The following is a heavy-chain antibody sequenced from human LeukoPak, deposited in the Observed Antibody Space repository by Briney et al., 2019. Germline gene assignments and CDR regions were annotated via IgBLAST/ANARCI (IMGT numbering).Heavy chain of an antibody. V-gene: IGHV3-48*03. D-gene: IGHD3-10*02. J-gene: IGHJ6*04. CDR3: AELGITMIGGV. Sequence: PGGSLRLSCAASGFTFSSYEMSWVRQAPGKGLEWVSYISSSGSTIYDADSVKGRFTISRDNPKNSLYLQMNSPRAEDTAVYYCAELGITMIGGVWGKGTTVTISS. CDR2: ISSSGSTI. CDR1: GFTFSSYE.